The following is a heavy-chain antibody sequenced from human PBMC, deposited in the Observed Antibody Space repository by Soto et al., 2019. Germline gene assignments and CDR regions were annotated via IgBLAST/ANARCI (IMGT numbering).Heavy chain of an antibody. CDR2: IRSKAYGGTT. CDR3: TRVGDMITFGGVIVPTTFDY. V-gene: IGHV3-49*04. Sequence: PVGSLRLSCTASGFTFGDYAMSWVRQAPGKGLEWVGFIRSKAYGGTTEYAASVKGRFTISRDDSKSIAYLQMNSLKTEDTAVYYCTRVGDMITFGGVIVPTTFDYWGQGTLVTVSS. D-gene: IGHD3-16*02. J-gene: IGHJ4*02. CDR1: GFTFGDYA.